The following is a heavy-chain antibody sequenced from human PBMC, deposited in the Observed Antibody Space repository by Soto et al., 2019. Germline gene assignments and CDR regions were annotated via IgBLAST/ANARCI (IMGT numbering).Heavy chain of an antibody. CDR2: IYYSGST. Sequence: SETLSLTCTVSGGSISSSSYYWGWIRQPPGKGLEWIGSIYYSGSTYYNPSLKSRVTISVDTSKNQFSLKLSSVTAADTAVYYCAKDSYCSGGSCYLGYWGQGTLVTVSS. CDR1: GGSISSSSYY. J-gene: IGHJ4*02. V-gene: IGHV4-39*02. CDR3: AKDSYCSGGSCYLGY. D-gene: IGHD2-15*01.